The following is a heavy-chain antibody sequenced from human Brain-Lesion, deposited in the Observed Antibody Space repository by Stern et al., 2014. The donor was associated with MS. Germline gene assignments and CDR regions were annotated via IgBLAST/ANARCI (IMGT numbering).Heavy chain of an antibody. CDR3: ARGARYSDSSGYYFYFDY. V-gene: IGHV4-31*03. CDR2: LHYTGSA. Sequence: QVPLQQWGPGLVKPSQTLPLTCTVSGGSINSGGYYWSWIRQYPGKGLEWIGYLHYTGSAHYDPSLKSRLSMSIDTSKNQFSLNLNSVTAADTAVYYCARGARYSDSSGYYFYFDYWGQGTLVTVSS. J-gene: IGHJ4*02. CDR1: GGSINSGGYY. D-gene: IGHD3-22*01.